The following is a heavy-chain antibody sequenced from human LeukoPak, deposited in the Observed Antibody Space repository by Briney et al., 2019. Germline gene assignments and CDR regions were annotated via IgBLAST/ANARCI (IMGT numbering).Heavy chain of an antibody. D-gene: IGHD2-15*01. CDR1: GFTVSNKY. V-gene: IGHV3-66*01. J-gene: IGHJ3*02. Sequence: GGSLRLSCAASGFTVSNKYMSWVRQAPGRGLEWVSVIYSGGSTYYADSVKGRFSISRDKSKNTLYLQMNSLRAEDTALYYCEREMYCSGGSCYGDAFDIWGQGTMVTVSS. CDR3: EREMYCSGGSCYGDAFDI. CDR2: IYSGGST.